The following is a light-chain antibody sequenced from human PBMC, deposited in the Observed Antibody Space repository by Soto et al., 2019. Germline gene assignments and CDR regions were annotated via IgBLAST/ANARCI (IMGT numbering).Light chain of an antibody. Sequence: QSALTQPASVSGSPGQSITISCTGTSSDVGGYNYVSWYQQYPGKAPKLMIYDVNNRPSGVSNRFSGSKSGNTASLTISGLQAEDEVNYYCSSYTSISTVIFGGGTKLTVL. V-gene: IGLV2-14*01. CDR1: SSDVGGYNY. J-gene: IGLJ2*01. CDR3: SSYTSISTVI. CDR2: DVN.